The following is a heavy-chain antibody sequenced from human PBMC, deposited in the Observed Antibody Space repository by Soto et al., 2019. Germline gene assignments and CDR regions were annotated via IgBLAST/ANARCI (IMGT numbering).Heavy chain of an antibody. CDR3: ASLCTVRTNWFDP. CDR2: IYYSGST. CDR1: GGSISSSSYY. V-gene: IGHV4-39*01. J-gene: IGHJ5*02. D-gene: IGHD2-2*01. Sequence: SETLSLTCTVSGGSISSSSYYWGWIRQPPGKGLEWIGSIYYSGSTYYNPSLKSRVTISVDTSKNQFSLKLSSVTAADTAVYYCASLCTVRTNWFDPWGQGTLVTVSS.